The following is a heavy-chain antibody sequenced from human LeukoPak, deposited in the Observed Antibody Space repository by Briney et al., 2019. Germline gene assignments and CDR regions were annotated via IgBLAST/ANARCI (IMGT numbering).Heavy chain of an antibody. Sequence: GGSLRLSCAASGFTFDDYAMHWVRQAPGKGLEWVSLISWDGGSTYYADSVKGRFTISRDNSKNSLFLQMNSLRAEDTALYYCAKGYYYGSGSYPLFDYWGQGALVTVSS. CDR1: GFTFDDYA. J-gene: IGHJ4*02. D-gene: IGHD3-10*01. V-gene: IGHV3-43D*03. CDR3: AKGYYYGSGSYPLFDY. CDR2: ISWDGGST.